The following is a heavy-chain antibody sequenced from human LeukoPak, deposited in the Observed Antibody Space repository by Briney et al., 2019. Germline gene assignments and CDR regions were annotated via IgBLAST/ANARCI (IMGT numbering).Heavy chain of an antibody. Sequence: PGGSLRLSCAASGFTVSSNYMSWVRQAPGKGLEWVSVIYSGGSTYYADSVKGRFTISRDNSKNTLYLQMNSLRAEDTAVYYCARDRGRWLQLNYYYGMDVWGQGTTVTVSS. CDR3: ARDRGRWLQLNYYYGMDV. D-gene: IGHD5-24*01. J-gene: IGHJ6*02. CDR2: IYSGGST. CDR1: GFTVSSNY. V-gene: IGHV3-53*01.